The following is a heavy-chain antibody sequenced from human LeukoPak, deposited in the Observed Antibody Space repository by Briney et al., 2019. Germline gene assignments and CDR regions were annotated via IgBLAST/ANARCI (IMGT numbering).Heavy chain of an antibody. V-gene: IGHV4-34*01. CDR1: GGSFSGYY. CDR3: ARGLRAYYDFWSGYSDY. J-gene: IGHJ4*02. CDR2: INHTGST. D-gene: IGHD3-3*01. Sequence: SETLSLTCAVYGGSFSGYYWSWIRQPPGKGLEWIGEINHTGSTNYNPSLKSRVTISVDTSKNQFSLRLSSVTAADTAVYYCARGLRAYYDFWSGYSDYWGQGTLVTVSS.